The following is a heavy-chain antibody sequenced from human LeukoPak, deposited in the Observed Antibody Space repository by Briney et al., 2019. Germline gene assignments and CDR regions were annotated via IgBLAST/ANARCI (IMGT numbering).Heavy chain of an antibody. D-gene: IGHD3-10*01. CDR1: GGSISSYY. J-gene: IGHJ6*02. Sequence: SETLSLTCTVSGGSISSYYWSWIRQPAGKGLEWIGRIYTSGSTNYNPSLKSRVTMSVDTSKNQFSLKLSSVTAADTAVYYCARDHGTMVQGHYYYYGMDVWGQGTTVTVSS. CDR3: ARDHGTMVQGHYYYYGMDV. V-gene: IGHV4-4*07. CDR2: IYTSGST.